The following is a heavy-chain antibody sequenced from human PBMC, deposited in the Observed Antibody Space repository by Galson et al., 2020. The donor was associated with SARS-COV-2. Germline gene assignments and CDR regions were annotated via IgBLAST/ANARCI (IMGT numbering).Heavy chain of an antibody. J-gene: IGHJ3*01. CDR2: IYYSGST. CDR1: GGSISSTGYY. CDR3: ARDRGTSDAFDF. Sequence: ASETLSLTCTVSGGSISSTGYYWGWIRQPPGKGLEWIGRIYYSGSTSYNPSLSSRVTISVDTSKNQFSLKLMSVTAADRAVYYCARDRGTSDAFDFWGQGTKVTVSS. V-gene: IGHV4-39*07.